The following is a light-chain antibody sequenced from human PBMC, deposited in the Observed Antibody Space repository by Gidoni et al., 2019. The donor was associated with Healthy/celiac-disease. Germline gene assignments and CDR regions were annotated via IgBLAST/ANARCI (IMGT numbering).Light chain of an antibody. V-gene: IGKV4-1*01. CDR2: WAS. Sequence: DIVMTQSPDSLAVSLGERATINCKSSQSVLYSSNNKNYLAWYQQKPGQPPKGLIYWASTRESGVPDRFSGSGSGTDFTLTSSSLQAEDVAVYYCQQYYSSPLTFGGXTKVEIK. J-gene: IGKJ4*01. CDR1: QSVLYSSNNKNY. CDR3: QQYYSSPLT.